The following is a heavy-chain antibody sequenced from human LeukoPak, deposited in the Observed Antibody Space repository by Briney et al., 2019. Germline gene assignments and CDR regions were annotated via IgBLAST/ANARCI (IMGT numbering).Heavy chain of an antibody. CDR2: INPNSGGT. CDR1: GYTFTGYY. Sequence: ASVTVSCKASGYTFTGYYMHWVRQAPGQGLEWMGWINPNSGGTNYAQKFQGRVTMTRDTSISTAYMELSRLRSDDTAVYYCARPHFWSGSFNWFDPWGQGTLVTVSS. D-gene: IGHD3-3*02. V-gene: IGHV1-2*02. J-gene: IGHJ5*02. CDR3: ARPHFWSGSFNWFDP.